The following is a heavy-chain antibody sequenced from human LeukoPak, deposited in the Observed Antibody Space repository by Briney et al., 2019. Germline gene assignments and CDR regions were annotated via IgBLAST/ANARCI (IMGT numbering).Heavy chain of an antibody. Sequence: ASVKVSCKASGYIFTTYAMHWVRQAPGQRPEWVGWINIGNGETIYSQKFQGRVTITRDTSASTAYMEMSSLTSEDTAVYYCARGIYFGSGRGPMDIWGQGTTVTVSS. D-gene: IGHD3-10*01. CDR2: INIGNGET. CDR3: ARGIYFGSGRGPMDI. V-gene: IGHV1-3*04. J-gene: IGHJ6*01. CDR1: GYIFTTYA.